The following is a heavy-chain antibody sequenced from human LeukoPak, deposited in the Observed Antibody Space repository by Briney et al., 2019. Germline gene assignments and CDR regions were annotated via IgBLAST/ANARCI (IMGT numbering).Heavy chain of an antibody. CDR2: IYHSGST. Sequence: SETLSLTCTVSGYSISNPYYWGWIRQPPGKGLEWIGTIYHSGSTYYSPSLKSRVTISVDTSKNQFSLKLSSVTAADTAVYYCARRANAFDIWGQGTMVTVSS. CDR3: ARRANAFDI. J-gene: IGHJ3*02. V-gene: IGHV4-38-2*02. CDR1: GYSISNPYY.